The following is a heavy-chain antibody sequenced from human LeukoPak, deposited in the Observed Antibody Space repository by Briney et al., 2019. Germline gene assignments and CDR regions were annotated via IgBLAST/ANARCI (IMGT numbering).Heavy chain of an antibody. V-gene: IGHV3-30*02. CDR3: ARPVSGDGTAAAQFDY. CDR1: GFTFSSYG. J-gene: IGHJ4*02. Sequence: GGSLRLSCAASGFTFSSYGMQWVRQAPGKGLEWVAFIRYDGSNQYYTDSVKGRFTISRDNSKNTLYLQMNSLRAEDTAVYYCARPVSGDGTAAAQFDYWGQGTLVTVSS. CDR2: IRYDGSNQ. D-gene: IGHD6-13*01.